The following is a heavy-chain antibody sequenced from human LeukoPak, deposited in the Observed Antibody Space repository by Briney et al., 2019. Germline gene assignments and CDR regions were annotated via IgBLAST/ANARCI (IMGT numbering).Heavy chain of an antibody. J-gene: IGHJ6*02. CDR3: ARGDYDILTGYYRYYYYGMDV. V-gene: IGHV1-46*01. CDR2: INPSGGST. CDR1: GYTFTSYY. Sequence: ASVKVSCKASGYTFTSYYMHWVRQAPGQGLEWMGIINPSGGSTSYAQKFQGRVTMTRDTSTSTVYMELSSLRSEDTAVYYCARGDYDILTGYYRYYYYGMDVWGQGTTVTVSS. D-gene: IGHD3-9*01.